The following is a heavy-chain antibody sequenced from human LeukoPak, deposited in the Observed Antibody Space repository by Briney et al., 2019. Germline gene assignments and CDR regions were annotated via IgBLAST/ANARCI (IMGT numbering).Heavy chain of an antibody. Sequence: PSETLSLTCTVSGGSISGYCWSWIRQHPGKGLEWIGYIYYSGSTYYNPSLKSRVTISVDTSKNQFSLKLSSVTAADTAVYYCASYTRSNYYDSSGYYYYFDHWGQGTLVTVSS. CDR3: ASYTRSNYYDSSGYYYYFDH. CDR1: GGSISGYC. J-gene: IGHJ4*02. D-gene: IGHD3-22*01. CDR2: IYYSGST. V-gene: IGHV4-31*03.